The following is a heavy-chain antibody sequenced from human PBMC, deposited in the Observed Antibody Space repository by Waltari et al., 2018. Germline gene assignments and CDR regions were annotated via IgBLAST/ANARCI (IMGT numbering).Heavy chain of an antibody. CDR1: GYTFTSYD. CDR3: ARGSQLRYFDWLSTPDY. Sequence: QVQLVQSGAEVKKPGASVKVSCKASGYTFTSYDINWVRQATGQGLEWMGWMNPNSGNTGYAQKFQGRVTMTRNTSISTADMELSSLRSEDTAVYYCARGSQLRYFDWLSTPDYWGQGTLVTVSS. D-gene: IGHD3-9*01. V-gene: IGHV1-8*01. J-gene: IGHJ4*02. CDR2: MNPNSGNT.